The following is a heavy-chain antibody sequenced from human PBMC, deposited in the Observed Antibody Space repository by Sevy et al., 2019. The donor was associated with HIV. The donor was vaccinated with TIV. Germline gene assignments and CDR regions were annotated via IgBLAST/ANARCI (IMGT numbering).Heavy chain of an antibody. D-gene: IGHD1-26*01. Sequence: SETLSLTCAVYGGSFSGYYWSWIRQPPGKGLEWMGEINHSGSTNYNPSLKSRVTISVDTSKNQFSLKLSSVTAADTAVYYCARGVVGATTSYYYYGMDVWGQGTTVTVSS. CDR3: ARGVVGATTSYYYYGMDV. CDR1: GGSFSGYY. CDR2: INHSGST. J-gene: IGHJ6*02. V-gene: IGHV4-34*01.